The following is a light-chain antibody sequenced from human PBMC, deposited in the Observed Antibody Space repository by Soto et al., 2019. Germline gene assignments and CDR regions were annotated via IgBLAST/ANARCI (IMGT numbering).Light chain of an antibody. J-gene: IGKJ3*01. CDR3: QQHEDFPLT. Sequence: DIQMTQSPSSLSASVGDRVTITCQASQDIHQYLNWYQHKPGKPPNLLIYGASTLETGVPSRFSGRGSGTYFTFTISTLRPEDISTYYCQQHEDFPLTFGPGTTVDI. V-gene: IGKV1-33*01. CDR1: QDIHQY. CDR2: GAS.